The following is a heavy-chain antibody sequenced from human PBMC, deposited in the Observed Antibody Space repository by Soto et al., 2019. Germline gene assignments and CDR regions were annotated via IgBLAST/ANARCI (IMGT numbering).Heavy chain of an antibody. CDR1: GGSISSYY. CDR2: IYYSGST. V-gene: IGHV4-59*12. CDR3: ARGGGCSGGSCYSAFPYYYYYMDV. D-gene: IGHD2-15*01. Sequence: SETLSLTCTVSGGSISSYYWSWIRQPPGKGLEWIGYIYYSGSTNYNPSLKSRVTISVDTSKNQFSLKLSSVTAADTAVYYCARGGGCSGGSCYSAFPYYYYYMDVWGKGTTVTVSS. J-gene: IGHJ6*03.